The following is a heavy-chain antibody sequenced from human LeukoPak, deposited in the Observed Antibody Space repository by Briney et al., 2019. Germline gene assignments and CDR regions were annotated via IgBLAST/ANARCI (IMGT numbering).Heavy chain of an antibody. V-gene: IGHV3-21*01. CDR2: ISSSSSYI. D-gene: IGHD2-2*01. CDR1: GFTFSSYS. J-gene: IGHJ6*03. Sequence: GGSLRLSCAASGFTFSSYSMNWVRQAPGKGLEWVSSISSSSSYIYYADSVKGRFTISRDNAKNSLYLQMNSLRAEDTAVYYCARGVGCSSTSCSQWSYYYYMDVWGKGTTVTISS. CDR3: ARGVGCSSTSCSQWSYYYYMDV.